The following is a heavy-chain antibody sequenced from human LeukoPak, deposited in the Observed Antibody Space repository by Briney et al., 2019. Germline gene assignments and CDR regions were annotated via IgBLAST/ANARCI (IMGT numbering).Heavy chain of an antibody. CDR2: IYYSGST. J-gene: IGHJ4*02. CDR3: ARRPYYDILTGYSDPFDY. D-gene: IGHD3-9*01. V-gene: IGHV4-39*07. CDR1: GGSISSSSYY. Sequence: SETLSLTCTVSGGSISSSSYYWGWIRQPPGKGLEWIGSIYYSGSTYYNPSLKSRVTISVDTSKNQFSLKLSSVTAADTAVYYCARRPYYDILTGYSDPFDYWGQGTLVTVSS.